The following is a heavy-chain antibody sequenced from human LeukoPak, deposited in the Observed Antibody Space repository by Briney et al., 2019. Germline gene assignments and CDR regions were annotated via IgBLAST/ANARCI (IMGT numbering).Heavy chain of an antibody. J-gene: IGHJ1*01. CDR1: GFTFTSYW. V-gene: IGHV3-74*01. CDR3: ARAPSEIGGYYPEYFRH. Sequence: LGGSLRLSCAASGFTFTSYWMHWVRQAPGKRLVWVSRIKSDGSTNYADSVKGRFTISRDNAKNTVSLQMNSLRAEDTGVYYCARAPSEIGGYYPEYFRHWGQGTLVTVSS. D-gene: IGHD3-22*01. CDR2: IKSDGST.